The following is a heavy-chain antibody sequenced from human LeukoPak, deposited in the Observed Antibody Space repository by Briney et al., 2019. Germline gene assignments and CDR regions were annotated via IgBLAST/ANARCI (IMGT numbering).Heavy chain of an antibody. CDR3: ATVPVGANAPFDY. J-gene: IGHJ4*02. CDR1: GYIFTSYY. CDR2: INPSGGSI. V-gene: IGHV1-46*01. Sequence: ASVKVSCKASGYIFTSYYMYWVRQAPGQGLEWMGIINPSGGSIRYAQKFQGRVTMTEDTSTDTAYMELSSLRSEDTAVYYCATVPVGANAPFDYWGQGTLVTVSS. D-gene: IGHD1-26*01.